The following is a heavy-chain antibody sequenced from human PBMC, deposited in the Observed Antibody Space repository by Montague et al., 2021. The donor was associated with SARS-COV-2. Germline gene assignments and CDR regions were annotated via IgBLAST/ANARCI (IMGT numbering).Heavy chain of an antibody. CDR1: GFTFSTCS. D-gene: IGHD3-3*01. Sequence: SLRLSCAATGFTFSTCSMNWVRQAPGKGLEWTSYISGSSGTVYYADSVKGRFTVSRDNARDSLSLQMNSLGADDTAVYYCARHDSWSDYLMSTLYGMDVWGQGTTVIVSS. V-gene: IGHV3-48*04. CDR2: ISGSSGTV. J-gene: IGHJ6*02. CDR3: ARHDSWSDYLMSTLYGMDV.